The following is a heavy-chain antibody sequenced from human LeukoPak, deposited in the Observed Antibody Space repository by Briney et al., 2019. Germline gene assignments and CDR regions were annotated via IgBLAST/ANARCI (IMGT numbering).Heavy chain of an antibody. CDR3: AKDRYSYYYDSSGYYYPY. D-gene: IGHD3-22*01. CDR2: ISGSGDNT. Sequence: GGSLRLSCAASGFTDGMSWVRQAPGKGLEWVSAISGSGDNTFYADSVKGRFTISRDNSKSTLYLQMNSLRAEDTAVYYCAKDRYSYYYDSSGYYYPYWGQGTLVTVSS. CDR1: GFTDG. J-gene: IGHJ4*02. V-gene: IGHV3-23*01.